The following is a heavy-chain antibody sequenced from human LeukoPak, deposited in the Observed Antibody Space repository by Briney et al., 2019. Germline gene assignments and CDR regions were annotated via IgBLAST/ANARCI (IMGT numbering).Heavy chain of an antibody. CDR3: ARYRMDAGSYTSGWFDP. CDR1: EFAVSSNY. J-gene: IGHJ5*02. CDR2: IYSGGKT. D-gene: IGHD3-10*01. V-gene: IGHV3-53*01. Sequence: PGGSLRLSCAASEFAVSSNYMTWVRQAPGNGLEWVSVIYSGGKTYYADSVEGRFTIPRDKSKNAVYLQMNSLRAEDTAVYYCARYRMDAGSYTSGWFDPWGQGTLVTVSS.